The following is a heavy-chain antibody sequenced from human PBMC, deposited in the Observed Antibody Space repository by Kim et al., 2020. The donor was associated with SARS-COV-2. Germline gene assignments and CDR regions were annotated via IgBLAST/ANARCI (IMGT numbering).Heavy chain of an antibody. Sequence: GGSLRLSCSASGFTFSSYAMSWVRQAPGKGLEWVSAISGSGGSTYYADSVKGRFTISRDNSKNTLYLQMNSLRAEDTAVYYCAKRRYSATYGSGGKGGNWFDPWGQGTMVTVSS. V-gene: IGHV3-23*01. CDR2: ISGSGGST. CDR1: GFTFSSYA. D-gene: IGHD3-10*01. CDR3: AKRRYSATYGSGGKGGNWFDP. J-gene: IGHJ5*02.